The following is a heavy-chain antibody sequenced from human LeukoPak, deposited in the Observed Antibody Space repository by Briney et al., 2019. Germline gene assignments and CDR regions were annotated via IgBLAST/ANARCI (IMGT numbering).Heavy chain of an antibody. CDR2: IYYSGST. D-gene: IGHD2-15*01. Sequence: SQTLSLTCTVSGGSISRGDYYWGWIRQPPGKGLEWIGHIYYSGSTYYNPSLRSRVIVSIDTSESQFSLKLSSVTAADTAVYYRPRGYCSGGTCYDAFYIWGQGKMV. V-gene: IGHV4-30-4*01. CDR3: PRGYCSGGTCYDAFYI. CDR1: GGSISRGDYY. J-gene: IGHJ3*02.